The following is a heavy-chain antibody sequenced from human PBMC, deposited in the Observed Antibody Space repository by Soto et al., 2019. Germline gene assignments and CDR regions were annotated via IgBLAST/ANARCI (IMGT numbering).Heavy chain of an antibody. D-gene: IGHD3-16*02. CDR1: GYTFTSYG. CDR3: ARVEGEDYIWGSYRSPDY. CDR2: ISAYNGNT. Sequence: ASVKVSCKASGYTFTSYGISWVPQAPGQGLEWMGWISAYNGNTNYAQKLQGRVTMTTDTSTSTAYMELRSLRSDDTAVYYCARVEGEDYIWGSYRSPDYWGQGTLVTVSS. J-gene: IGHJ4*02. V-gene: IGHV1-18*01.